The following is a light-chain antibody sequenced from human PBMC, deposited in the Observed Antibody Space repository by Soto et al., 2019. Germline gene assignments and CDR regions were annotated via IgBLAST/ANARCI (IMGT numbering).Light chain of an antibody. J-gene: IGKJ5*01. CDR3: QQYGSSPNT. V-gene: IGKV3-20*01. CDR1: QSVSSSY. CDR2: GAS. Sequence: VVTKSSCTVPLSPGEGATLSCRAGQSVSSSYLAWYQQKPGQAPRLLIYGASSRATGIPDRFSGSGSGTDFTLTISRLEPEDFAVYYCQQYGSSPNTFGQRTRLEI.